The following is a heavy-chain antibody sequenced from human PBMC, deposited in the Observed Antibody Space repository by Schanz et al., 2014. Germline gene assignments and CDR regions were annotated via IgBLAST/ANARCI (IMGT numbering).Heavy chain of an antibody. V-gene: IGHV1-46*01. J-gene: IGHJ4*02. CDR1: GYTFVSYS. Sequence: QVQLVQSGAEMKKPGASVKVSCKASGYTFVSYSMHWVRQAPGQGLEWMGIINPSGGSTTYAQKLQGRVTMTTDTSTSTAYMELRSLRSDDTAVYYCARGGYSSGWYDRDIAHFDYWGQGTLVTVSS. CDR2: INPSGGST. D-gene: IGHD6-19*01. CDR3: ARGGYSSGWYDRDIAHFDY.